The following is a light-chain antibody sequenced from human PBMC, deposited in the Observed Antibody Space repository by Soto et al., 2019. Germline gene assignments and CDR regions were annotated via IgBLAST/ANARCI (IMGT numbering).Light chain of an antibody. J-gene: IGKJ2*02. CDR1: RSISGI. CDR2: VDS. CDR3: QQSYSTPRT. V-gene: IGKV1-39*01. Sequence: EIQLTRLPSSLSASVEDEVTITGRAVRSISGILNWNKQKPGKAPKLLIYVDSSLQSGVPSRFSGSGSGTDFTLTISSLQPEDFATYYCQQSYSTPRTFGQGTKLEIK.